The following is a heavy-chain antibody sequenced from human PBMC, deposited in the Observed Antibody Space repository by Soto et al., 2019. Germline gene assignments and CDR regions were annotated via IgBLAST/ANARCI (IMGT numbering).Heavy chain of an antibody. CDR2: IYYSGST. D-gene: IGHD3-22*01. CDR3: ARGSHYYYDSSGYGDY. J-gene: IGHJ4*02. CDR1: GGSISSGGYY. Sequence: QVQLQESGPGLVKPSQTLSLTCTVSGGSISSGGYYWSWIRQHPGKDLEWIGYIYYSGSTYYNPSLKSPVTISVDTSKNQFSLKLSSVTAEDTAVYYCARGSHYYYDSSGYGDYWGQGTLVTVSS. V-gene: IGHV4-31*01.